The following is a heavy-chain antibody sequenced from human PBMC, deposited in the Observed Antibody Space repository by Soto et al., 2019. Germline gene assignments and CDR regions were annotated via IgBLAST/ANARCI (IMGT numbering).Heavy chain of an antibody. Sequence: ASVKVSCKASGGTFSSYAISWVRQAPGQGLEWMGGIIPIFGTANYAQKLQGRVTITADESTSTAYMGLSSLRSEDTAVYYCARDATVYRAFDIWGQGTMVTVSS. CDR3: ARDATVYRAFDI. D-gene: IGHD4-17*01. J-gene: IGHJ3*02. CDR1: GGTFSSYA. V-gene: IGHV1-69*13. CDR2: IIPIFGTA.